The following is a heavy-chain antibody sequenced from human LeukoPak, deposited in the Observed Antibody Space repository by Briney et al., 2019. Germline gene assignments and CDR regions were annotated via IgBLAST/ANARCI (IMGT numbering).Heavy chain of an antibody. CDR3: AKGAATDRLIPPID. CDR2: ISPYNGKS. V-gene: IGHV1-18*01. CDR1: GGTFSSYA. Sequence: ASVKVSCKASGGTFSSYAISWVRQAPGQGLEWVGWISPYNGKSNYAQKLQDRVTMTTDISTSTAYLELRSLKSDDTPVYYCAKGAATDRLIPPIDWGQGTLVIVSS. D-gene: IGHD6-25*01. J-gene: IGHJ4*02.